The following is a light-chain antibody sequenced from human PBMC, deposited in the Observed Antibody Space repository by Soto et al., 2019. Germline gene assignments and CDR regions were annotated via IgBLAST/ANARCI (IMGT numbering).Light chain of an antibody. CDR3: QQRSNFMYT. J-gene: IGKJ2*01. V-gene: IGKV3-11*01. CDR1: QSVSSF. Sequence: EIVLTQSPATLSLSPGERVTLSCRASQSVSSFLAWYQQQPGQAPRLLIYDASNRAAGIPARFSGGGSGTDFTLTISSLEPEDFAVYYCQQRSNFMYTFGQGTKLEL. CDR2: DAS.